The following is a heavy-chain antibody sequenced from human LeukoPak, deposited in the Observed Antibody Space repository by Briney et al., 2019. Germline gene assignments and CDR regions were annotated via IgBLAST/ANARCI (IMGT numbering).Heavy chain of an antibody. Sequence: GGSLRLSCAASGFTFSSYAMLWVRQAPGKGLEYVSAXXXXXGGTYYANSVKGRFTMSRDNSKNTLYLQMGSLRPEDTAVYYCARDLSHVTAAGREYYYGMDVWGQGTTVTVSS. J-gene: IGHJ6*02. D-gene: IGHD6-13*01. CDR3: ARDLSHVTAAGREYYYGMDV. CDR2: XXXXXGGT. V-gene: IGHV3-64*01. CDR1: GFTFSSYA.